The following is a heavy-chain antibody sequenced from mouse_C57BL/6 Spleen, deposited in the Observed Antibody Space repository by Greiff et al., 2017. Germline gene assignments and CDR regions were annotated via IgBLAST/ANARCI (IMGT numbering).Heavy chain of an antibody. J-gene: IGHJ2*01. D-gene: IGHD2-2*01. CDR3: ARRRAGYDEAFDY. Sequence: VKLMESDAELVKPGASVKISCKVSGYTFTDPTIHWMKQRPEQGLEWIGYIYPRDGSTKYNEKFKGKATLSADKSSRTAYMQLNSLTSEDSAVYFCARRRAGYDEAFDYWSQGTTLTVSA. V-gene: IGHV1-78*01. CDR1: GYTFTDPT. CDR2: IYPRDGST.